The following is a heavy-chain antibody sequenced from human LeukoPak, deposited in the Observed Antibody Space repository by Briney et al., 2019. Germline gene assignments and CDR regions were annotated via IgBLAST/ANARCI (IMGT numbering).Heavy chain of an antibody. D-gene: IGHD2-15*01. Sequence: SETLSLTCAVYGGSFSGYYWSWIRQPPGKGLEWIGEINHSGSTNYNPSLKSRVTISVDTSKNQFSLKLSSVTAADTAVYYCARVGYCSGGSCHHNWFDPWGQGTLVTVSS. V-gene: IGHV4-34*01. CDR1: GGSFSGYY. CDR3: ARVGYCSGGSCHHNWFDP. CDR2: INHSGST. J-gene: IGHJ5*02.